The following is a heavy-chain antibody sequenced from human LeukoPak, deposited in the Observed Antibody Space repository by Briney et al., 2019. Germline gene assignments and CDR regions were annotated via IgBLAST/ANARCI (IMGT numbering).Heavy chain of an antibody. CDR1: GFIFSSYS. Sequence: GGSLRLSCAASGFIFSSYSMNWVRQAPGKGLEWVSSISSSSSYIYYADSVKGRFTISRDNAKNSLYLQMNSLRAEDTAVYYCARGMGGGSGYYYYWGQGTLVTVSS. J-gene: IGHJ4*02. CDR3: ARGMGGGSGYYYY. V-gene: IGHV3-21*01. D-gene: IGHD3-22*01. CDR2: ISSSSSYI.